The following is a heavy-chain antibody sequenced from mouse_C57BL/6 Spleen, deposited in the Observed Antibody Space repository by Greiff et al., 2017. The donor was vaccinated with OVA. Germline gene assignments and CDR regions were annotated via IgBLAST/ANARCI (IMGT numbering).Heavy chain of an antibody. CDR2: ILPGGGCT. D-gene: IGHD2-3*01. CDR3: ARSYRTGYYYLDY. CDR1: GYTFTGYW. V-gene: IGHV1-63*01. J-gene: IGHJ4*01. Sequence: QVQLQQSGAELVRPGTSVKLSCKASGYTFTGYWIGWVKQRPGHGLEWIGDILPGGGCTNYNEKFKDKATFTADTSSNTAYMQFSSLTSEDSAIYYGARSYRTGYYYLDYWGQGTTVTVSS.